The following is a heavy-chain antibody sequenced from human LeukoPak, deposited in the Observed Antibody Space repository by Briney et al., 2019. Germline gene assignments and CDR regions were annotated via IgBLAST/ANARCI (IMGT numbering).Heavy chain of an antibody. Sequence: SETLSLTCTVSGGSISSSSYYWGWIRQPPGKGLEWIGSIYYSGSTYYNPSLKSRVTISVDTSKNQFSLKLSSVTAADTAVYYCARDPIYYDSSGYYYSDAFDIWGQGTMVTVSS. CDR1: GGSISSSSYY. CDR2: IYYSGST. CDR3: ARDPIYYDSSGYYYSDAFDI. V-gene: IGHV4-39*07. D-gene: IGHD3-22*01. J-gene: IGHJ3*02.